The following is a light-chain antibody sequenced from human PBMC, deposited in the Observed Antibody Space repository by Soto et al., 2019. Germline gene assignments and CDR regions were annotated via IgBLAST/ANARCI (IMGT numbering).Light chain of an antibody. Sequence: EIVLTQSPATLSLSPGERATLSCRASQSVSNYLAWYQQKPGQAPRLLISDASIRATGIPARFSGSGSGTDFNLTIRSLEPEDFAVYYCQQRDSWPLLTFGGGTKVEIK. CDR2: DAS. J-gene: IGKJ4*01. V-gene: IGKV3-11*01. CDR3: QQRDSWPLLT. CDR1: QSVSNY.